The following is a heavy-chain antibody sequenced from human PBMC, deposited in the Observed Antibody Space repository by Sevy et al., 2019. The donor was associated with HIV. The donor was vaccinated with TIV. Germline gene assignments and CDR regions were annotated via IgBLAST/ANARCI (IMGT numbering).Heavy chain of an antibody. J-gene: IGHJ4*02. CDR1: GFTFSNYW. CDR3: ARDGVEGATDFDY. V-gene: IGHV3-7*01. CDR2: IKEDGSDK. D-gene: IGHD2-15*01. Sequence: GGSLRLSCEVSGFTFSNYWMTWVRQAPGKGLEWVANIKEDGSDKYYGDSVKGRFSISRDNAKNSLYLQMNSLRAEDTAVYYCARDGVEGATDFDYWGQGTLVTASS.